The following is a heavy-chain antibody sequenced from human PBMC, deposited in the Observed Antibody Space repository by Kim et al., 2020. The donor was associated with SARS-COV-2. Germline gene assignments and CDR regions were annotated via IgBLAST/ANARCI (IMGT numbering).Heavy chain of an antibody. CDR2: ISSSSSTI. V-gene: IGHV3-48*04. CDR1: GFTFSSYS. D-gene: IGHD6-13*01. CDR3: ARRRIGVAAAGHYYYYGMDV. J-gene: IGHJ6*02. Sequence: GGSLRLSCAASGFTFSSYSMNWVRQAPGKGLEWVSYISSSSSTIYYADSVKGRFTISRDNAKNSLYLQMNSLRAEDTAVYYCARRRIGVAAAGHYYYYGMDVWGQGTTVTVSS.